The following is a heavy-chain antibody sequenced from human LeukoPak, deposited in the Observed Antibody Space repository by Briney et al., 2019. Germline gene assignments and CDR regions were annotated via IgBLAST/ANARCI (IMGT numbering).Heavy chain of an antibody. CDR1: GVSNNDYY. J-gene: IGHJ1*01. CDR2: ISHTEGT. V-gene: IGHV4-34*01. Sequence: SETLSLTCGVSGVSNNDYYWSWIRQSPGKGLEWIGEISHTEGTRYNTSLESRVTMSFGTSENQLSLKLIFVTAADTAVYYCARIRCGHSGSVCYNRWGLGTLVTVSS. D-gene: IGHD3-9*01. CDR3: ARIRCGHSGSVCYNR.